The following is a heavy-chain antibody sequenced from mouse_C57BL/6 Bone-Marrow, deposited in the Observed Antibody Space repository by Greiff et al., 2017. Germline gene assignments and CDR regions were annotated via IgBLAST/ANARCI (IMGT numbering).Heavy chain of an antibody. CDR2: INPGSGGT. V-gene: IGHV1-54*01. CDR3: ARSKNWDSWFAY. CDR1: GYAFTNYL. J-gene: IGHJ3*01. Sequence: QVQLQQSGAELVRPGTSVKVACKGSGYAFTNYLIEWVKERPGQGLEWIGVINPGSGGTNYNEKFKGKATLTADKSSSTAYMQLSSLTSEDSAVYFCARSKNWDSWFAYWGQGTLVTVSA. D-gene: IGHD4-1*01.